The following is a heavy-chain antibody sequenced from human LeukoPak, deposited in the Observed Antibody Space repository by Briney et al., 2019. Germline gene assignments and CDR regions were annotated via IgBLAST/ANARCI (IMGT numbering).Heavy chain of an antibody. V-gene: IGHV3-43*01. Sequence: GGSLRLSCAASGFSISDYWMNWVRQAPGKGLEWVSLISWDGGSTYYADSVKGRFTISRDNSKNSLYLQMNSLRTEDTALYYCAKSMVRGVTSYYYMDVWGKGTTVTVPS. CDR2: ISWDGGST. CDR1: GFSISDYW. D-gene: IGHD3-10*01. J-gene: IGHJ6*03. CDR3: AKSMVRGVTSYYYMDV.